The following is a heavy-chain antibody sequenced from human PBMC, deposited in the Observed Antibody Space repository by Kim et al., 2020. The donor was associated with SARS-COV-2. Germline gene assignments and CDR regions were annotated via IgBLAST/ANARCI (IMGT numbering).Heavy chain of an antibody. CDR3: AKGARRYDILTGYYDP. V-gene: IGHV3-23*01. D-gene: IGHD3-9*01. J-gene: IGHJ5*02. CDR1: GFTFSSYA. Sequence: GGSLRLSCAASGFTFSSYAMSWVRQAPGKGLEWVSAISGSGGSTYYADSVKGRFTISRDNSKNTLYLQMNSLRAEDTAVYYCAKGARRYDILTGYYDPWGQGTLVTVSS. CDR2: ISGSGGST.